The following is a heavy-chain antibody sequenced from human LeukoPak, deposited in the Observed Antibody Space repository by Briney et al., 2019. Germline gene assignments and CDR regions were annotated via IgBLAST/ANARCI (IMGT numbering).Heavy chain of an antibody. D-gene: IGHD6-19*01. V-gene: IGHV1-2*02. J-gene: IGHJ4*02. CDR3: ARTMVAGSNSGFDY. CDR1: GYTFTGYY. CDR2: INPNSGGT. Sequence: ASVKVSCKASGYTFTGYYMHWVRQAPGQGLDWMGWINPNSGGTNYAQKFQGRVTMTRDTSISTAYMEPSRLRSDDTAVYYCARTMVAGSNSGFDYWGQGTLVTVSS.